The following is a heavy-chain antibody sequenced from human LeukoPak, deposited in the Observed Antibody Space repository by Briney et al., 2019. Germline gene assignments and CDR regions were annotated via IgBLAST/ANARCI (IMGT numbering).Heavy chain of an antibody. CDR3: TRLTGYGSEIFDI. J-gene: IGHJ3*02. Sequence: SGGSLRLSCAASGFTFSGSAMHWVRQASGNGLEWVGRIRSKANSYATAYAASVKGRFTISRDDSKNTAYLQMNSLKTEDTAVYYCTRLTGYGSEIFDIWGQGTMVTVSS. CDR1: GFTFSGSA. V-gene: IGHV3-73*01. D-gene: IGHD3-10*01. CDR2: IRSKANSYAT.